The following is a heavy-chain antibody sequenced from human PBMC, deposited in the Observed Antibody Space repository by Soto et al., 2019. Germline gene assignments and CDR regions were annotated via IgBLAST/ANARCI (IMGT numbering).Heavy chain of an antibody. CDR3: ARGHYYGSGSYTVRYYYGMDV. CDR1: GGSISSGGYS. V-gene: IGHV4-30-2*01. Sequence: NPSETLSLTCAVSGGSISSGGYSWSWIRQPPGKGLEWIGYIYHSGSTYYNPSLKSRVTISVDRSKNQFSLKLSSVTAADTAVYYCARGHYYGSGSYTVRYYYGMDVWGQGTTVTVSS. CDR2: IYHSGST. J-gene: IGHJ6*02. D-gene: IGHD3-10*01.